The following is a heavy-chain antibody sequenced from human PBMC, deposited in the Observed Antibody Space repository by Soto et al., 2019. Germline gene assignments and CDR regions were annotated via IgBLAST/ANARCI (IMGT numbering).Heavy chain of an antibody. CDR3: ARDRGADAPIDF. CDR1: RFTFSDYG. V-gene: IGHV3-33*01. Sequence: QVQLVESGGGVVQPERSLRLSCVASRFTFSDYGMHWVRQAPGKGLEWVAVIWHDGLKKDYVDSVKGRFTVSRDNSKNTLYLQMHSLSGEDTATYYCARDRGADAPIDFWGQGTLVTVSS. J-gene: IGHJ4*02. CDR2: IWHDGLKK.